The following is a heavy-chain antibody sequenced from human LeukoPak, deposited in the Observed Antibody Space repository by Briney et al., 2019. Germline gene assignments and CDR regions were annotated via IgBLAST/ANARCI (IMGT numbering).Heavy chain of an antibody. CDR1: GFSFYNFA. V-gene: IGHV3-43D*03. D-gene: IGHD2-21*01. J-gene: IGHJ6*02. CDR3: VKDRPFPYGMDV. Sequence: GSLRLSCAAAGFSFYNFAMHWVRRAPGKGLEWVSFITWDSGSTYYADSVKGRFTISRDNSKDSLYLQMNSLRAEDTALYYCVKDRPFPYGMDVWGQGTTVTVSS. CDR2: ITWDSGST.